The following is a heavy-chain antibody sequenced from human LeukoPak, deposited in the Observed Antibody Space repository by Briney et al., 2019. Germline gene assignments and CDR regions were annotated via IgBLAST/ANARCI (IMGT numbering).Heavy chain of an antibody. J-gene: IGHJ2*01. CDR1: GYTFTGYY. CDR3: ARGGDYDSSGYYPDWYFDL. Sequence: ASVKVSCKASGYTFTGYYMHWVRQAPGQGLEWMGWINPNSGGTNYAQKFQGRVTMTRDTSANTAYMELSSLRSEDMAVYYCARGGDYDSSGYYPDWYFDLWGRGTLVTVSS. CDR2: INPNSGGT. V-gene: IGHV1-2*02. D-gene: IGHD3-22*01.